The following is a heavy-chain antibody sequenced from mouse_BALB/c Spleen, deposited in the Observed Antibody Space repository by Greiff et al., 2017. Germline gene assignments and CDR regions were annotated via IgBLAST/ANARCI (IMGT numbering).Heavy chain of an antibody. V-gene: IGHV1-54*01. Sequence: VQLQQSGAELVRPGTSVKVSCKASGYAFTNYLIEWVKQRPGQGLEWIGVINPGSGGTNYNEKFMGKATLTADKSSSTAYMQLSSLTSDDSAVYFCARRGGNYDYAMDYWGQGTSVTVSS. CDR2: INPGSGGT. J-gene: IGHJ4*01. CDR3: ARRGGNYDYAMDY. D-gene: IGHD2-1*01. CDR1: GYAFTNYL.